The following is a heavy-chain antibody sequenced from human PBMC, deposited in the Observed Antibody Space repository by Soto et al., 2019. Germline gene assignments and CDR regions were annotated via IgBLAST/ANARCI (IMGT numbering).Heavy chain of an antibody. J-gene: IGHJ6*02. CDR1: GFTFSSYG. Sequence: QVQLVESGGGVVQPGRSLRLSCAASGFTFSSYGMHWVRQAPGKGLEWVAVIWFDGSNKYYADSVKGRFTISRDNSKNTLYLQMHSLRAEDTAVYYCATTHSEDYYYGMDVWGQGTTVTVSS. V-gene: IGHV3-33*01. CDR3: ATTHSEDYYYGMDV. CDR2: IWFDGSNK.